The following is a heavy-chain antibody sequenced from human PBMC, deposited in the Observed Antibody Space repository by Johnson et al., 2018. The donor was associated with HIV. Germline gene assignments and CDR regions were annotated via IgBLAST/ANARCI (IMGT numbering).Heavy chain of an antibody. CDR3: ASGLGIVGATRSAFVI. CDR1: GFTFSSYW. V-gene: IGHV3-7*01. CDR2: IKQDGSEK. Sequence: VQLVESGGGLVQPGGSLRLSCAASGFTFSSYWMSWVRQAPGKGLEWVANIKQDGSEKYYVDSVKGRFTISRDNAKNTLYLQMNSLRAEDTAVYYCASGLGIVGATRSAFVIWGQGTMVIVS. D-gene: IGHD1-26*01. J-gene: IGHJ3*02.